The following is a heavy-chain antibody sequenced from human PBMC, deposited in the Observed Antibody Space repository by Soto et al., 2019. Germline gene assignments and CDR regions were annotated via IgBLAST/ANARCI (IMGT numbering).Heavy chain of an antibody. V-gene: IGHV1-69*01. Sequence: QVQLVQSGAEVKKPGSSVKVSCKASGGTFSSYAISWVRQAPGRGLEWMGGIIPIFGTADYAQNFQGGVTITADEATSTAYIELTGVSSEDTAVYYCASELAGCSHMGSWGQGTLVPVSS. J-gene: IGHJ5*02. CDR2: IIPIFGTA. D-gene: IGHD6-19*01. CDR3: ASELAGCSHMGS. CDR1: GGTFSSYA.